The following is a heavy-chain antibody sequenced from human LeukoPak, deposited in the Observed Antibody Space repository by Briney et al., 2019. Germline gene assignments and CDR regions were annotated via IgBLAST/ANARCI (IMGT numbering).Heavy chain of an antibody. J-gene: IGHJ4*02. D-gene: IGHD6-13*01. CDR1: GLTVDDNY. Sequence: GGSLRLSCAASGLTVDDNYMSWVRQATGKGLEWVSVIYSGGSTYCADSVKGRFTISRDISKNTLNLQMNSLRVEDTAVYYCARHSEYGTSWFDYWGQGTPVTVSS. CDR2: IYSGGST. V-gene: IGHV3-53*01. CDR3: ARHSEYGTSWFDY.